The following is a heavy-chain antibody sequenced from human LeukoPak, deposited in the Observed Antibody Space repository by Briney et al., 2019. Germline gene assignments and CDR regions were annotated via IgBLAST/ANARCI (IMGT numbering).Heavy chain of an antibody. J-gene: IGHJ5*02. D-gene: IGHD1-1*01. CDR2: IIPIFGTA. Sequence: SVKVSCKASVYTFTGYYMHWVRQAPGQGLEWMGGIIPIFGTANYAQKFQGRVTITADESTSTAYMELSSLRSEDTAVYYCARVKSYMGWFDPWGQGTLVTVSS. CDR1: VYTFTGYY. CDR3: ARVKSYMGWFDP. V-gene: IGHV1-69*13.